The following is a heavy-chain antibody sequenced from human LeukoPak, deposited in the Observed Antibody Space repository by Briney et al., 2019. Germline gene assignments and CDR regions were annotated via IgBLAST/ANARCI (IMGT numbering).Heavy chain of an antibody. V-gene: IGHV3-74*01. D-gene: IGHD2-2*01. CDR3: TRSAFCSSGTCYAGTWFDP. Sequence: PGGSLRLSCEAPGFTFSNYWMHWVRQAPGKGLVWVSRINGDGSNTVYADSVKGRFSISRDNAKNTLYLQMSSLRAEDTAVYYCTRSAFCSSGTCYAGTWFDPWGQGTLVTVST. CDR2: INGDGSNT. J-gene: IGHJ5*02. CDR1: GFTFSNYW.